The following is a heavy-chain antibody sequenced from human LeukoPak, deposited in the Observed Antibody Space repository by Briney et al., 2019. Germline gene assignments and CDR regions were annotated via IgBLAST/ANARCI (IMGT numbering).Heavy chain of an antibody. CDR2: INSDGSST. CDR1: GFTFSSYW. CDR3: AKDRNYVATLDY. V-gene: IGHV3-74*01. D-gene: IGHD3-10*02. Sequence: PGGSLRLSCAASGFTFSSYWMHWVRQAPGKGLVWVSRINSDGSSTNYADSVKGRFTISRDNAKNTMYLQMNSLRAEDTAVYYRAKDRNYVATLDYWGQGTLVTVSS. J-gene: IGHJ4*02.